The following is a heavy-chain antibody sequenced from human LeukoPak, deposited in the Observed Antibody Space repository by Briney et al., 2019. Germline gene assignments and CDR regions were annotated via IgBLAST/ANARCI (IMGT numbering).Heavy chain of an antibody. J-gene: IGHJ6*03. V-gene: IGHV4-34*01. Sequence: PSETLSLTCAVYGGSFSGYYWSWIRQPPGKGLEWIGEIYHSGSTNYNPSLESRATISVDKSKNQFSLKLNSVTAADTAVYYCARAYYYYMDVWGKGTTVSVSS. CDR2: IYHSGST. CDR3: ARAYYYYMDV. CDR1: GGSFSGYY.